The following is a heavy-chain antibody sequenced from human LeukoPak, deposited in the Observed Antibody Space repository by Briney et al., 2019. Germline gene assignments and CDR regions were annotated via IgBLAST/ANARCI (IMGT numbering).Heavy chain of an antibody. V-gene: IGHV3-48*03. CDR1: GFTFSSYV. CDR3: AKVGDVYKSGVRDY. J-gene: IGHJ4*02. CDR2: ISSCGSTI. Sequence: GGSLRLSCAASGFTFSSYVMNWVRQAPGKGLEWVSYISSCGSTIYYADSVKGRFTIARDNAQNSLYLQMNSLRAEDTVVYYCAKVGDVYKSGVRDYWGQGDLVSVSS. D-gene: IGHD5-24*01.